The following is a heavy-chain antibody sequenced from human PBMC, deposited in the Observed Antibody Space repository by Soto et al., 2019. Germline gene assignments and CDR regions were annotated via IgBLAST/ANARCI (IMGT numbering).Heavy chain of an antibody. CDR2: FDPEEGET. V-gene: IGHV1-24*01. D-gene: IGHD1-26*01. CDR3: VTVADALMWVRQTYFDS. CDR1: GYTLTEYS. J-gene: IGHJ4*02. Sequence: AEVNVSCKVSGYTLTEYSMHWVRQPPGKGLEWMGGFDPEEGETKYAQKFQGRVTMTEDTSTDTAYMELSGLRSEDTAVYYCVTVADALMWVRQTYFDSSGQGPQV.